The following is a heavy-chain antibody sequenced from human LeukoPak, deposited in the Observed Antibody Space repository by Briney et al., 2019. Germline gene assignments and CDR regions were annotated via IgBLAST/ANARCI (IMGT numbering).Heavy chain of an antibody. D-gene: IGHD2-2*01. CDR2: ISYDGSNK. J-gene: IGHJ4*02. V-gene: IGHV3-30*18. Sequence: GGSLRLSCAASGFTFSSYGMHWVRQAPGKGLEWVAVISYDGSNKYYADSVKGRFTISRDNSKSTVYLQMSSLRAEDTALYYCAKVGEDQGPDYWGQGTLVTVSS. CDR3: AKVGEDQGPDY. CDR1: GFTFSSYG.